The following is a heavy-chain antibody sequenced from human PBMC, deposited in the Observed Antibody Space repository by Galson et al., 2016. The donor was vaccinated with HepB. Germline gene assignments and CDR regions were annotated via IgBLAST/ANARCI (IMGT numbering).Heavy chain of an antibody. CDR3: AKALRASSYDY. D-gene: IGHD6-6*01. Sequence: SLRLSCAASGFSFSKYWMHWVRQAPGKGLVWVSRVNIDESATDYADSVKGRFTITRDNSKNTLYLQMNSLRAGDTAIYYCAKALRASSYDYWGQGTLVTVSS. V-gene: IGHV3-74*01. CDR1: GFSFSKYW. J-gene: IGHJ4*02. CDR2: VNIDESAT.